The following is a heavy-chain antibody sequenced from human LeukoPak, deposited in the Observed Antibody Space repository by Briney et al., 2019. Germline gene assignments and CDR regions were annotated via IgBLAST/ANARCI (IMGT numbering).Heavy chain of an antibody. CDR1: GYTFTSYY. CDR3: ARDPYQESWFDP. J-gene: IGHJ5*02. CDR2: INPSGGST. V-gene: IGHV1-46*01. Sequence: ASVKVSCKASGYTFTSYYMHWVRQAPGQGLEWMGIINPSGGSTSYAQKFQGRVTMTRNTSISTAYMELSSLRSEDTAVYYCARDPYQESWFDPWGQGTLVTVSS. D-gene: IGHD2-2*01.